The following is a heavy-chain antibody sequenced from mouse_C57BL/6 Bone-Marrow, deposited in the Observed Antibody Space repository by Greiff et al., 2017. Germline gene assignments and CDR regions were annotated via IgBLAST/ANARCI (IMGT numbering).Heavy chain of an antibody. CDR2: IDPSDSYT. CDR3: VNGY. Sequence: QVQLQQPGAELVRPGTSVKLSCKASGYTFTSYWMHWVKQRPGQGLEWIGVIDPSDSYTNYNQKFKGKATLTVDTSSSTAYMQLSSLTSEDSAVYYCVNGYWGQGTTLTVSS. CDR1: GYTFTSYW. J-gene: IGHJ2*01. V-gene: IGHV1-59*01.